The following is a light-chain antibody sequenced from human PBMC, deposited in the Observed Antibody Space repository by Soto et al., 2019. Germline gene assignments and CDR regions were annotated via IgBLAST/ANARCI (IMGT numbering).Light chain of an antibody. Sequence: DLVMTQSPLSLAVTPGEPASISCRSSQSLLHSNGYNCLDWYLQKPGQSPQLLIYLGSNRASGVPDRFSGSGSGTDFTLKISRVEPEDVGVYYCMQVLQPPPTFGGGTKVEI. V-gene: IGKV2-28*01. CDR1: QSLLHSNGYNC. CDR2: LGS. CDR3: MQVLQPPPT. J-gene: IGKJ4*01.